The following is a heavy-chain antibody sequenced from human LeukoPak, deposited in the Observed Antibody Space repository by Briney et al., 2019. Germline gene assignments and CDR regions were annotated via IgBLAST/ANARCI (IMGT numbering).Heavy chain of an antibody. Sequence: ASVKVSCKASGYAFTSYHIHWMRQAPGQGLGWMGIIIPSNGSTTYAQKFQGRVTMTRDTSTSTVYTELSSLTSDDTAVYFCARSDYNDYRGLGFWGQGTLVTVSS. D-gene: IGHD4-11*01. J-gene: IGHJ4*02. CDR2: IIPSNGST. CDR1: GYAFTSYH. CDR3: ARSDYNDYRGLGF. V-gene: IGHV1-46*01.